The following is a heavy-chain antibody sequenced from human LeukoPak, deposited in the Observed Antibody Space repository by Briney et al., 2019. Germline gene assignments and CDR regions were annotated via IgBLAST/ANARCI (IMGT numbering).Heavy chain of an antibody. CDR2: LYNSGSS. CDR1: GGSMTSGDYF. CDR3: ASRSLKAGYHTFDI. J-gene: IGHJ3*02. D-gene: IGHD6-13*01. Sequence: SQTLSLTCTVSGGSMTSGDYFWSSIRQPPGKSLGWIGYLYNSGSSYYNPSLESRVTISLDASKNRFSLTLDSVTAADTAVYFCASRSLKAGYHTFDIWGQGTSVTVSS. V-gene: IGHV4-30-4*01.